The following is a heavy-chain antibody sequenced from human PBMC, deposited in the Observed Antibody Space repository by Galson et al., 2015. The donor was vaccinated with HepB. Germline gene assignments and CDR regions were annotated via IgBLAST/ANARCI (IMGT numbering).Heavy chain of an antibody. D-gene: IGHD6-13*01. V-gene: IGHV3-21*01. CDR3: ARDRQQLARPRPFDY. CDR1: GFTFSSYS. J-gene: IGHJ4*02. Sequence: SLRLSCAASGFTFSSYSMNWVRQAPGKGLEWVSSISSSSSYIYYADSVKGRFTISRDNAKNSLYLQMNSLRAEDTAVYYCARDRQQLARPRPFDYWGQGTLVTVSS. CDR2: ISSSSSYI.